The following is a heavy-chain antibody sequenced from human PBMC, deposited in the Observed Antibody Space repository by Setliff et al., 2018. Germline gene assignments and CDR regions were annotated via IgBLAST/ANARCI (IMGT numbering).Heavy chain of an antibody. J-gene: IGHJ4*02. V-gene: IGHV4-39*07. CDR2: VSYFGSG. CDR1: GLSLSSTTYY. D-gene: IGHD2-15*01. Sequence: SETLSLTCTVSGLSLSSTTYYWAWVRQPPGKGLEWIGSVSYFGSGYYNPSLRGRVATSLDTSRNQFSLKLTSVTAADTAVYYCRRLVRYCIRATCQRASGGGFWGQGALVTVSS. CDR3: RRLVRYCIRATCQRASGGGF.